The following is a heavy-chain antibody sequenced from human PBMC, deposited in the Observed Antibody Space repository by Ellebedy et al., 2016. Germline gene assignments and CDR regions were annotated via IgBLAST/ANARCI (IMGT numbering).Heavy chain of an antibody. V-gene: IGHV3-23*01. D-gene: IGHD6-19*01. CDR1: GFTFSSYA. J-gene: IGHJ4*02. CDR3: AKFGAVAGAPTNYDY. Sequence: GGSLRLSXAASGFTFSSYAMSWVRQAPGKGLEWVSAISGSGGSTYYADSVKGRFTISRDNSKNTLYLQMNSLRAEDTAVYYCAKFGAVAGAPTNYDYWGQGTLVTVSS. CDR2: ISGSGGST.